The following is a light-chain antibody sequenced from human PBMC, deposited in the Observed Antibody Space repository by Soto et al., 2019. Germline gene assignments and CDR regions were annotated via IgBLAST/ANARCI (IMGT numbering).Light chain of an antibody. CDR2: SAS. CDR1: QSVSSSY. Sequence: EIVLTQSPGTLSLSPGERATLSCRASQSVSSSYLAWYQQKPGQAPRFLIYSASSRATGIPDRFGGSGSGTDFTLTISRLEPEDFAVYYCQQYGRSPTTFGQGTKVDIK. J-gene: IGKJ1*01. CDR3: QQYGRSPTT. V-gene: IGKV3-20*01.